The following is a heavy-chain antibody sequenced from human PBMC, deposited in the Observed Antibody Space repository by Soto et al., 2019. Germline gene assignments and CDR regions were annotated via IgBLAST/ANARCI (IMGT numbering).Heavy chain of an antibody. CDR2: ISGGGGST. Sequence: EVQVLDSAGDLVQSGGSLRLSCAASGFTFSNYAMSWVRQALGMGLEWVSSISGGGGSTYYADSVKDWFTISRVNSKNTLYLQMNSLRAEDTAVYYCAKNMLFGSGTKDYWAQGSLFTVSS. CDR1: GFTFSNYA. V-gene: IGHV3-23*01. CDR3: AKNMLFGSGTKDY. J-gene: IGHJ4*02. D-gene: IGHD3-10*01.